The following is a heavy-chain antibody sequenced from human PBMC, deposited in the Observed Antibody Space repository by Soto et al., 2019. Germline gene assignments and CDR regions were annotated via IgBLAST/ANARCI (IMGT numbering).Heavy chain of an antibody. J-gene: IGHJ4*02. CDR2: ISAHNGNT. CDR3: ARGSYGDY. CDR1: GYTFTSYG. Sequence: QVHLVQSGAEVKKPGASVKVSCKGSGYTFTSYGITWVRQAPGQGLEWMGWISAHNGNTDYAQKLQGRVTVTRDTSTSIAYMELRSLRSDDTAVYYCARGSYGDYWGQGALVTVSS. D-gene: IGHD3-10*01. V-gene: IGHV1-18*01.